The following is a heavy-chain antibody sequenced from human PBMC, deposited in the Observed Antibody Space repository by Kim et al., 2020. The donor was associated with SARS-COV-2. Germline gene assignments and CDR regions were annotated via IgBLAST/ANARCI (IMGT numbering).Heavy chain of an antibody. J-gene: IGHJ6*02. D-gene: IGHD4-4*01. V-gene: IGHV3-23*01. Sequence: GGSLRLSCAASGFTFSSYAMSWVRQAPGKGLEWASAISGSGGSTYYADSVKGRFTISRDNSKNTLYLQMNSLRAEDTAVYYCAKDGAVNYPYGMDVWGQGTTVTVSS. CDR2: ISGSGGST. CDR1: GFTFSSYA. CDR3: AKDGAVNYPYGMDV.